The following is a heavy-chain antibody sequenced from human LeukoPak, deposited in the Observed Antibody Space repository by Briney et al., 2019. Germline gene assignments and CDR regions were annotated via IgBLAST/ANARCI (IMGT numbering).Heavy chain of an antibody. D-gene: IGHD2-2*03. CDR2: INPSGGST. J-gene: IGHJ1*01. CDR3: ASGYCSSTSCFHDFVGAEYFQH. Sequence: ASVKVSCKASGYTFTGYYMHWVRQAPGQGLEWMGIINPSGGSTSYAQKFQGRVTMTRDTSTSTVYMELSSLRSEDTAVYYCASGYCSSTSCFHDFVGAEYFQHWGQGTLVTVSS. CDR1: GYTFTGYY. V-gene: IGHV1-46*01.